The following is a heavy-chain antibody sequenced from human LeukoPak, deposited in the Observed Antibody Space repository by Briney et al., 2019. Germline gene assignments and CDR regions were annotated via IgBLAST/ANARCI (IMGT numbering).Heavy chain of an antibody. CDR2: INHSGST. J-gene: IGHJ1*01. V-gene: IGHV4-34*01. CDR3: ARANYQWLAPQHFQH. CDR1: GGSFCGYY. D-gene: IGHD6-19*01. Sequence: PSETLSLTCAVYGGSFCGYYWSWIRQPPGKGLEWIGEINHSGSTNYNPSLKSRVTISVDTSKNQFSLQLSSLTAADTAVYYCARANYQWLAPQHFQHWGQGTLVTVSS.